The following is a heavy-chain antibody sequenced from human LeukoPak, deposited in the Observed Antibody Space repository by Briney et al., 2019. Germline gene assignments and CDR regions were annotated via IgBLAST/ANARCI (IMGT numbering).Heavy chain of an antibody. CDR3: ARDRYYDSSGYYPTGWFDP. J-gene: IGHJ5*02. CDR1: GGTFSSYA. Sequence: ASVKVSCKASGGTFSSYAISWVRQAPGQGLEWVGRIIPILGIANYAQKFQGRVTMTRDTSTSTVYMELSSLRSEDTAVYYCARDRYYDSSGYYPTGWFDPWGQGTLVTVSS. D-gene: IGHD3-22*01. V-gene: IGHV1-69*04. CDR2: IIPILGIA.